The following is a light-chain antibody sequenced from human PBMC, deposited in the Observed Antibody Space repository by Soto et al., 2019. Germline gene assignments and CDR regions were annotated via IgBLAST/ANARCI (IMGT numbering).Light chain of an antibody. CDR1: QTVSSSS. J-gene: IGKJ4*01. V-gene: IGKV3D-20*02. CDR2: DAS. CDR3: QQRSNWPTVT. Sequence: EIVLTQSPGTLSLSPGERATLSCRASQTVSSSSLGWYQQKPGQAPRLIIYDASNRATGIPARFSGSGSGTDFTLTISSLEPEDFGVYYCQQRSNWPTVTFGGGTQVDIK.